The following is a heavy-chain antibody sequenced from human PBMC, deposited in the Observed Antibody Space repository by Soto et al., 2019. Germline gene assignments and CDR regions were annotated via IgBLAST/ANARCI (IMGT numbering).Heavy chain of an antibody. CDR1: GYIFTSYG. J-gene: IGHJ4*02. CDR2: ISTHNGNR. Sequence: QVQLVQSGVEVKKPGASVKVSCKASGYIFTSYGISWVRQAPGQGLEWMGWISTHNGNRKYAQKLQGRVTMTTDTSTSTAYMELRSLRSDDTAVYYCARDLGGFPDYWGQGTLVTVSS. CDR3: ARDLGGFPDY. V-gene: IGHV1-18*01. D-gene: IGHD5-12*01.